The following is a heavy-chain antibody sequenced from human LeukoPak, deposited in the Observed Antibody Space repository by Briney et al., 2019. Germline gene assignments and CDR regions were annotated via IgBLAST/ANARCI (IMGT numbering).Heavy chain of an antibody. CDR3: ARDLEVAFDY. Sequence: SGTLSLTCTVSGGSISSGSYYWSWIRQPAGKGLEWIGRIYTSGSTNYSPSLKSRVTISVDTSKNQFSLKLSSVTAADTAVYYCARDLEVAFDYWGRGTLVTVSS. CDR2: IYTSGST. J-gene: IGHJ4*02. CDR1: GGSISSGSYY. D-gene: IGHD2-21*01. V-gene: IGHV4-61*02.